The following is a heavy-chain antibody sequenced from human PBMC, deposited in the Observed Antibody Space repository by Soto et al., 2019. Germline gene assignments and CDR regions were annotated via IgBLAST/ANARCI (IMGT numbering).Heavy chain of an antibody. Sequence: EVQLVESGGGLVQPGGSLRLSCAASGFTFSSYSMNWVRQAPGKGLEWVSYISSSSSTIYYADSVKGRFTISRDNAKNSVYLQMNSLRDEDTAVYYCARDSTLYYDILSLRNRAFDIWGQGTMVTVSS. CDR3: ARDSTLYYDILSLRNRAFDI. J-gene: IGHJ3*02. CDR1: GFTFSSYS. V-gene: IGHV3-48*02. D-gene: IGHD3-9*01. CDR2: ISSSSSTI.